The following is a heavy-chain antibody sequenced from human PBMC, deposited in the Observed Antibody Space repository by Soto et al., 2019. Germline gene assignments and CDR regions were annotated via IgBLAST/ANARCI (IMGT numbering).Heavy chain of an antibody. V-gene: IGHV3-30*18. Sequence: PGGSLRLSCAASGFTFSSYGMHWVRQAPGKGLEWVAVISYDGSNKYYADSVKGRSTISRDNSKNTLYLQMNSLRAEDTAVYYCAKDKDDFWSGYSSGHSGMDVWGQGTTVTVSS. CDR3: AKDKDDFWSGYSSGHSGMDV. D-gene: IGHD3-3*01. CDR1: GFTFSSYG. CDR2: ISYDGSNK. J-gene: IGHJ6*02.